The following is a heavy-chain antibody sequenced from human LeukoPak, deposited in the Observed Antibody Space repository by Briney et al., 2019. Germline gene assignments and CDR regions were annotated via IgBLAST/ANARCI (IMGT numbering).Heavy chain of an antibody. J-gene: IGHJ4*02. CDR1: GFTFSTYW. D-gene: IGHD3/OR15-3a*01. Sequence: GGSLRLSCAASGFTFSTYWMSWVRQAPGKGLEWVANMKQDGSEQYYGDSVRGRFTISRDNAKNSLYLQMNSLRVADTAVYYCARDADWASDYWGQGTLVTVSS. V-gene: IGHV3-7*01. CDR3: ARDADWASDY. CDR2: MKQDGSEQ.